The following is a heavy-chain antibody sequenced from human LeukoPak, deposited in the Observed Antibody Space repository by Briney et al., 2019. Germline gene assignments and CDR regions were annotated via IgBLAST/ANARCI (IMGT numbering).Heavy chain of an antibody. CDR2: INPSGGST. CDR3: ARTADDSSGSFYYYYMDV. V-gene: IGHV1-46*01. Sequence: ASVRVSCKASGITITSHWMHWVRQAPGQGLEWMGIINPSGGSTSYAQKFQGRVTMTRDTSTSTVYMELSSLRSEDTAVYYCARTADDSSGSFYYYYMDVWGKGTTVTVSS. D-gene: IGHD3-22*01. CDR1: GITITSHW. J-gene: IGHJ6*03.